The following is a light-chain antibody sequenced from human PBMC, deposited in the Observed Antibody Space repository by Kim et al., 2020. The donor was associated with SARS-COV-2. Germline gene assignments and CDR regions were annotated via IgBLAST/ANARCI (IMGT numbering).Light chain of an antibody. CDR1: QSVPNYY. CDR3: QQHGSSLIT. V-gene: IGKV3-20*01. J-gene: IGKJ5*01. CDR2: GAS. Sequence: SPGERAPLSCRASQSVPNYYLAWYQQKPGQAPRLLIYGASSRVTGIPDRFSGSWSGTDFTLTISRLEPEDFAVYHCQQHGSSLITFGQGTRLEIK.